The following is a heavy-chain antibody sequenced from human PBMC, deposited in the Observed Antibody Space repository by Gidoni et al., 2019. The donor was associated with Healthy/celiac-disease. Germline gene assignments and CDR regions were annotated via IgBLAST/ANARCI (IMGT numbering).Heavy chain of an antibody. CDR2: ISSSSSYI. CDR3: ARDQGLRSYWYFDL. Sequence: EVQLVESGGGLVKPGGSLRPSCAASGFTFSSYSMNWVRQAPGKGLEWVSSISSSSSYIYYADSVKGRFTISRDNAKNSLYLQMNSLRAEDTAVYYCARDQGLRSYWYFDLWGRGTLVTVSS. CDR1: GFTFSSYS. J-gene: IGHJ2*01. D-gene: IGHD6-25*01. V-gene: IGHV3-21*01.